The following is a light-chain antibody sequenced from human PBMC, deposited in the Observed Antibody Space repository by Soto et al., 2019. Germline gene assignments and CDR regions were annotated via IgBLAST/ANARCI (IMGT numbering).Light chain of an antibody. CDR1: QSVASNY. Sequence: EIVLTQSPGTLSLSPGERATLSCRASQSVASNYLAWYQQKPGQAPRLLIFGASSRATGIPDKFSGSGSGTDFPLTICRLEPEDFAVYYCQRYGSQSWTFGQGTKVELK. J-gene: IGKJ1*01. CDR3: QRYGSQSWT. CDR2: GAS. V-gene: IGKV3-20*01.